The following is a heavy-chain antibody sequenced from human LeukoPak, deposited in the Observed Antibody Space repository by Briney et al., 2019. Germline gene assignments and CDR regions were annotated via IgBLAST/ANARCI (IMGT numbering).Heavy chain of an antibody. Sequence: SETLSLTCTVSGGSMSSNYWSWIRQPPGKGLEWIGYIYYSGSTNYNPSLKSRVSISVDASKNQFSLRLNSVTAADTAVYYCARGTVTMDYWGRGTLVTVSS. CDR3: ARGTVTMDY. CDR1: GGSMSSNY. D-gene: IGHD4-17*01. V-gene: IGHV4-59*01. J-gene: IGHJ4*02. CDR2: IYYSGST.